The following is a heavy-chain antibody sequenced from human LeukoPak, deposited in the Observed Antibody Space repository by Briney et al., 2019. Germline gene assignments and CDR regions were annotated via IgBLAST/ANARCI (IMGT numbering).Heavy chain of an antibody. CDR3: ARVFGEAGSYYYYYMDV. Sequence: SETLSLTCAVYGGSFSGYYWSWIRQPPGKGLEWIGEINHSGSTNYNPSLKSRVTISVDTSKNQFSLKLSSVTAADTAVYYCARVFGEAGSYYYYYMDVWGKGTTVTVSS. J-gene: IGHJ6*03. CDR2: INHSGST. CDR1: GGSFSGYY. D-gene: IGHD3-10*02. V-gene: IGHV4-34*01.